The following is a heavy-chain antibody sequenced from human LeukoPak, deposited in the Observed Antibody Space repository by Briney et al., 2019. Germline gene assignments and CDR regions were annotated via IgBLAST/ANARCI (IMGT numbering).Heavy chain of an antibody. Sequence: AGGSLRLSCAASGFTFSSYSMNWVRQAPGKGLEWVSSICSSSSYIYYADSVKGRFTISRDNAKNSLYLQMNSLRAEDTAVYYCARAICSGGSCYYGMDVWGQGTTVTVSS. CDR3: ARAICSGGSCYYGMDV. V-gene: IGHV3-21*01. CDR1: GFTFSSYS. CDR2: ICSSSSYI. J-gene: IGHJ6*02. D-gene: IGHD2-15*01.